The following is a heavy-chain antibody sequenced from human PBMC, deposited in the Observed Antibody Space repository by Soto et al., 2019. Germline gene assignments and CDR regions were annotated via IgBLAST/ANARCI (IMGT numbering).Heavy chain of an antibody. CDR3: ARVGVVVVPAADPYFQH. D-gene: IGHD2-2*01. J-gene: IGHJ1*01. V-gene: IGHV4-59*01. CDR2: IYYSGST. CDR1: GGSISNYY. Sequence: PSETLSLTCTVSGGSISNYYWSWIRQPPGKGLEWIGYIYYSGSTNYNPSLKSRVTISVDTSKNQFSLKLSSVTAADTAVYYCARVGVVVVPAADPYFQHWGQGTLVTVSS.